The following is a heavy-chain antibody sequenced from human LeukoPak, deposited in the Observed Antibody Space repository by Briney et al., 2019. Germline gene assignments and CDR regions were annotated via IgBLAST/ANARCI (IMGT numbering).Heavy chain of an antibody. D-gene: IGHD2-2*01. CDR2: IIPIFGTA. Sequence: ASVKVSCKASGGTFSSYAISWVRQAPGQGLEWMGGIIPIFGTANYAQKFQGRVTITADKSTSTAYMELSSLRSEDTAVYYCASVSHHCSSTSCYPTQNWFDPWGQGTLVTVSS. CDR1: GGTFSSYA. CDR3: ASVSHHCSSTSCYPTQNWFDP. J-gene: IGHJ5*02. V-gene: IGHV1-69*06.